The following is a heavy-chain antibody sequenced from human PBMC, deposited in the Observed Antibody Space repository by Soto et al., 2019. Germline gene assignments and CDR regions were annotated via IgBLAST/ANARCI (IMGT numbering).Heavy chain of an antibody. J-gene: IGHJ4*02. CDR1: GFSLSSYW. CDR3: AKPPRHYYDSSGYFLFYY. D-gene: IGHD3-22*01. Sequence: GGSLRRSCAASGFSLSSYWMTWVRQVPGKGLEWVANINRDSSKKNYVDSVKGRFTVSRDNAKQSLYLEMNSLRVEDTAVYYCAKPPRHYYDSSGYFLFYYWGQGTLVTVSS. CDR2: INRDSSKK. V-gene: IGHV3-7*02.